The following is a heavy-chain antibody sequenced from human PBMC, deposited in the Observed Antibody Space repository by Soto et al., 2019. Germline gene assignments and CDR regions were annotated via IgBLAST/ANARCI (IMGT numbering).Heavy chain of an antibody. V-gene: IGHV4-59*02. CDR3: ARGAYCSSTSCYRQQLDR. CDR1: GGSVSSHF. Sequence: SETLSLTCTVSGGSVSSHFWTWIRQPPGKGLEWIGYVHFSGNTNSNPSLKSRVTISLDTSRNQFSLKLSSVTAADTAVYYCARGAYCSSTSCYRQQLDRWGQGTLVTVSS. D-gene: IGHD2-2*01. CDR2: VHFSGNT. J-gene: IGHJ4*02.